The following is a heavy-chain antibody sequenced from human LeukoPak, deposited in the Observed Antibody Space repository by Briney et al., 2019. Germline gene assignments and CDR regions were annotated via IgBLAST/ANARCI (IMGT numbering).Heavy chain of an antibody. CDR3: ASPMAIYGSGSLDDAFDI. Sequence: PGGSLRLSCAASGFTFSSYAMHWVRQAPGKGLEWVAVISYDGSNKYYADSVKGRFTISRDNSKNTLYLQMNSLRAEDTAVYYCASPMAIYGSGSLDDAFDIWGLGTMVTVSS. CDR2: ISYDGSNK. J-gene: IGHJ3*02. D-gene: IGHD3-10*01. V-gene: IGHV3-30-3*01. CDR1: GFTFSSYA.